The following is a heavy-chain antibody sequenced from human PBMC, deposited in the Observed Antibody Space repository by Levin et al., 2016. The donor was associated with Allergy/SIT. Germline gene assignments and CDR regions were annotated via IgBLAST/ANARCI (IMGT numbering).Heavy chain of an antibody. J-gene: IGHJ3*02. D-gene: IGHD1-26*01. V-gene: IGHV5-51*01. CDR2: IYPGDSDT. CDR3: ARRIDSGSFRVFDI. Sequence: VRQMPGKGLEWMGIIYPGDSDTRYSPSFQGQVTISADKSISTAYLQWSSLKASDTAMYYCARRIDSGSFRVFDIWGQGTMVTVSS.